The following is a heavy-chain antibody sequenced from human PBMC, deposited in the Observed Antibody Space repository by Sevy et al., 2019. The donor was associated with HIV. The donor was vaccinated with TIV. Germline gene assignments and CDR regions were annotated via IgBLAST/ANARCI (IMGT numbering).Heavy chain of an antibody. D-gene: IGHD3-22*01. Sequence: GGSLRLSCGASGFTFSSYAMSWVRQAPGKGLEWVSTVSDSGGATYYADSVKRRFTISREISKNTLCLQMSSLRAEDAATYFCARNDYYDTMGGTGNFDYWGQGTLVTVSS. V-gene: IGHV3-23*01. CDR2: VSDSGGAT. J-gene: IGHJ4*02. CDR1: GFTFSSYA. CDR3: ARNDYYDTMGGTGNFDY.